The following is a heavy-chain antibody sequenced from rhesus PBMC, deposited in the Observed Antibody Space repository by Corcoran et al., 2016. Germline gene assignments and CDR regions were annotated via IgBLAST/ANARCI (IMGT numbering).Heavy chain of an antibody. Sequence: QVQLQQWGEGLVKPSETLSLTCAVYGGSISSNYWSWIRQPPGKGLEWIGRILSGGSTNYNPSLKIRVTISIDTSRNQFSLKLSSVTAADTAVYYCARDQVDFWTGYYHDYWGQGVLVTVSS. D-gene: IGHD3-3*01. CDR1: GGSISSNY. CDR2: ILSGGST. V-gene: IGHV4-160*01. CDR3: ARDQVDFWTGYYHDY. J-gene: IGHJ4*01.